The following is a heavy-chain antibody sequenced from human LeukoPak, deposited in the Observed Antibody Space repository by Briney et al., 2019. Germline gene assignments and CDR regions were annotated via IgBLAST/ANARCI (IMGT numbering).Heavy chain of an antibody. Sequence: NPSETLSLTCTVSGGSISSYYWSWIRQPPGKGLEWIGYIYYSGSTNYNPSLKSRVTISVDTSKNQFSLKLSSVTAADTAVYYCARGSTHRGYSYSLTPYYFDYWGQGTLVTVSS. D-gene: IGHD5-18*01. V-gene: IGHV4-59*01. CDR2: IYYSGST. CDR3: ARGSTHRGYSYSLTPYYFDY. J-gene: IGHJ4*02. CDR1: GGSISSYY.